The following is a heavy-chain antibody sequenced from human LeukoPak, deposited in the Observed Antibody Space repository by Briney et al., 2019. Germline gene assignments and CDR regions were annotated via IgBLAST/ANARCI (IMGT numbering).Heavy chain of an antibody. CDR2: ISGSGGGT. V-gene: IGHV3-23*01. J-gene: IGHJ4*02. Sequence: RGSLRLSCEASGFTFSSSAMSWVRQAPGKGLEWVSTISGSGGGTHYADSVRDRFIISRDNSKNTLFLQMSSLRAEDTAIYYCAKLGPYSGWYEAFDYWGQGTLVTVSS. D-gene: IGHD6-19*01. CDR3: AKLGPYSGWYEAFDY. CDR1: GFTFSSSA.